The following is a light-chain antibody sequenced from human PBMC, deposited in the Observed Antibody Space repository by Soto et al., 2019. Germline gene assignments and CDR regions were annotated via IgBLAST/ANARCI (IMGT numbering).Light chain of an antibody. CDR1: QSISSN. J-gene: IGKJ2*01. CDR3: QQYNKWPRYT. Sequence: EIVMTQSPATLSVSPGERASLSCRASQSISSNLAWYQQRPGQAPRLLIYDASTSATGIPARFSGSGSGTQFTLTISGLQSEDFAVYYCQQYNKWPRYTFGQGTKLEIK. V-gene: IGKV3-15*01. CDR2: DAS.